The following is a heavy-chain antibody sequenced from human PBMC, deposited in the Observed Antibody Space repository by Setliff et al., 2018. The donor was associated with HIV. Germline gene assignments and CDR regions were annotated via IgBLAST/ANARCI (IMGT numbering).Heavy chain of an antibody. CDR2: IYTSGST. Sequence: SETLSLTCTVSGGSISSYYWSWIRQLPGKGLEWIGYIYTSGSTNYNPSLKSRVTISVDTSKNQFSLKLSSVTAADTAVYYCARDTDDAFDIWGQGTMVTVSS. V-gene: IGHV4-4*08. CDR3: ARDTDDAFDI. J-gene: IGHJ3*02. CDR1: GGSISSYY.